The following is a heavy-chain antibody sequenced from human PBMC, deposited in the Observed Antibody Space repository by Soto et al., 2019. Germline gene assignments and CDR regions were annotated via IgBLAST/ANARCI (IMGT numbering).Heavy chain of an antibody. V-gene: IGHV1-18*01. CDR1: GYTFTSYG. CDR3: ARDDSSSYYYYNGMDV. CDR2: ISAYNGNT. J-gene: IGHJ6*02. D-gene: IGHD6-6*01. Sequence: GASVKVSCKASGYTFTSYGISWVRQAPGQGLEWMGWISAYNGNTNYAQKLQGRVTMTTDTSTSTAYMELRSLRSDDTAVYYCARDDSSSYYYYNGMDVWGQGTTVTVSS.